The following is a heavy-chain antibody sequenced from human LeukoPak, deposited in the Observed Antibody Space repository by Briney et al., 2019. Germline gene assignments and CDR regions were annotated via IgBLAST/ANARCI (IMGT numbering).Heavy chain of an antibody. J-gene: IGHJ4*02. CDR2: IWYDGSNK. V-gene: IGHV3-33*06. CDR1: GFTFSSYG. D-gene: IGHD3-22*01. CDR3: VKAVDSGGYNFERGANY. Sequence: GGSLRLSCAASGFTFSSYGMHWVRQAPGKGLEWVAGIWYDGSNKYCADSVKGRFTISSDNSKNMVFLQMNSLRVEDTALYYCVKAVDSGGYNFERGANYWGQGTLVTVSS.